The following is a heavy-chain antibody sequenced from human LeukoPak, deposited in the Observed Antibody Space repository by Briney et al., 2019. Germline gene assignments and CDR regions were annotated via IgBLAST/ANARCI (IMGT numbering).Heavy chain of an antibody. CDR2: ISSNGGST. Sequence: GGSLRLSCAASGFTFSSYAMHWVRQAPGKGLEYVSAISSNGGSTYYANSVKGRFTISRDNSKNTLYLQMGSLRAEDMAVYYCARSYCSSTSCYAGDIDYWGQGTLVTV. V-gene: IGHV3-64*01. CDR3: ARSYCSSTSCYAGDIDY. J-gene: IGHJ4*02. D-gene: IGHD2-2*01. CDR1: GFTFSSYA.